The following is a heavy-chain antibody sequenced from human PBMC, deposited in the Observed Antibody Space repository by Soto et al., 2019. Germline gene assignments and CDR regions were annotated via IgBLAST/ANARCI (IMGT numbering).Heavy chain of an antibody. CDR1: GLSFSGYY. Sequence: SETLSLTCAVYGLSFSGYYWSWIRQPPGKGLEWIGYIYYSGSTNYNPSLKSRVTISVDTSKNQFSLKLSSVTAADTAVYYCARGDYGDAFDYWGQGTLVTVSS. D-gene: IGHD4-17*01. CDR3: ARGDYGDAFDY. J-gene: IGHJ4*02. CDR2: IYYSGST. V-gene: IGHV4-59*01.